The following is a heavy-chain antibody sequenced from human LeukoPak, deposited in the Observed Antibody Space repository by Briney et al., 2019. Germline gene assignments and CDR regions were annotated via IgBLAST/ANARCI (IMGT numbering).Heavy chain of an antibody. Sequence: PSETLSLTCTVSGGSISSHYWNWIRQPPGKGLEWIGYIYYSGSTNYNPSLKSRVTISVDTSKNQFSLKLSSVTAADTAVYYCARGNVDLDNWGQGTLVTVSS. CDR2: IYYSGST. V-gene: IGHV4-59*11. CDR1: GGSISSHY. J-gene: IGHJ4*02. D-gene: IGHD4-11*01. CDR3: ARGNVDLDN.